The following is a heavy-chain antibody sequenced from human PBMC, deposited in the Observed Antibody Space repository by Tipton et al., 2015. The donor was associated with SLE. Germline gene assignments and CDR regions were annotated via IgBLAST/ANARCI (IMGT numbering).Heavy chain of an antibody. D-gene: IGHD3-10*01. CDR3: ARGLRGSVDY. J-gene: IGHJ4*02. CDR2: IYYSGST. V-gene: IGHV4-61*01. CDR1: GGSVSSGSYY. Sequence: TLSLTCTVSGGSVSSGSYYWSWIRQPPGKGLEWIGYIYYSGSTNYNPSLKSRVTISVDTSKNQFSLKLSSVTAADTAVYYCARGLRGSVDYWGQGTLVTVSS.